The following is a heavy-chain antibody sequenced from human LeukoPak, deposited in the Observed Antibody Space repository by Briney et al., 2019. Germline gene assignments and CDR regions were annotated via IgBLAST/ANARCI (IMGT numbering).Heavy chain of an antibody. CDR1: GFTFSSYS. J-gene: IGHJ5*02. Sequence: KPGGSLRLSCAASGFTFSSYSMNWVRQAPGKGLEWVSSISSSRSYIYYADSVKGRFTISRDNAKNSLYLQMNSLRAEDTAVYYCATQYYDSSGYYPPWGQGTLVTVSS. D-gene: IGHD3-22*01. CDR3: ATQYYDSSGYYPP. CDR2: ISSSRSYI. V-gene: IGHV3-21*01.